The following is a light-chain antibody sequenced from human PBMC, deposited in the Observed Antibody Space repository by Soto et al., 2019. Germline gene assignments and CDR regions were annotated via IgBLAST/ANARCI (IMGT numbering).Light chain of an antibody. CDR3: QQYGSSAPNT. CDR1: QSVSSNY. Sequence: EIVLTQSPGTLSLSPGEGATLSCRASQSVSSNYLAWYQQKPGQAPRLLIYGASSRATGIPDRFSGSGSGTDFTLTISRLEPEYFAMYYCQQYGSSAPNTFGQGTRLEIE. V-gene: IGKV3-20*01. J-gene: IGKJ5*01. CDR2: GAS.